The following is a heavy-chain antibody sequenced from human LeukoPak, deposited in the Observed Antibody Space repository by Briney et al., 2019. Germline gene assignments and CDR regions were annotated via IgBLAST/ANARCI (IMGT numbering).Heavy chain of an antibody. V-gene: IGHV3-74*01. CDR2: INSDGSTT. Sequence: GGSLRLSCAASGFTFSSYGMHWVRQAPGKGLEWVSRINSDGSTTSYAASVKGRFTISRDTAKNTLYLQMNSLRAEDTAVYYCARDRMRASDPSTGTEGYWGQGTLVTVSS. J-gene: IGHJ4*02. CDR1: GFTFSSYG. D-gene: IGHD1-1*01. CDR3: ARDRMRASDPSTGTEGY.